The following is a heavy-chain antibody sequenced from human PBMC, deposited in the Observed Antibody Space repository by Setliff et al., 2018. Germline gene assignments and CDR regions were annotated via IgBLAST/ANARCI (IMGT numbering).Heavy chain of an antibody. D-gene: IGHD3-22*01. CDR3: ARESRYYYDNLGTLDY. CDR2: IYSSGST. Sequence: PSETLSLTCTVSGGSISSGDYYWSWIRQPPGKGLEWIGYIYSSGSTYYNPSLKSRVSISVDTSKNQFSLKLSSVTAADTAVYYCARESRYYYDNLGTLDYWGQGTRVTGS. CDR1: GGSISSGDYY. J-gene: IGHJ4*02. V-gene: IGHV4-30-4*08.